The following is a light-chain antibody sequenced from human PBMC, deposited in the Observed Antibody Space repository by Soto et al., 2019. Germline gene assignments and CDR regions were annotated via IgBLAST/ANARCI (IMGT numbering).Light chain of an antibody. CDR1: QSISSY. CDR3: QQSYSTLAWT. J-gene: IGKJ1*01. CDR2: APS. V-gene: IGKV1-39*01. Sequence: DIQMTQSPSSLSASVGDRVTITCRASQSISSYLNWYQQKPGKAPTLLIYAPSSLQSGVPSRFSGSGSGTDFTLTISSLQPEDFATYYCQQSYSTLAWTFGQGTKVEIK.